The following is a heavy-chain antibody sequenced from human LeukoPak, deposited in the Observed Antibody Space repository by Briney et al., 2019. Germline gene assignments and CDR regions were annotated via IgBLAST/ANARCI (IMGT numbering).Heavy chain of an antibody. J-gene: IGHJ4*02. CDR1: GGSISSFY. V-gene: IGHV4-59*01. Sequence: PSGTLSLTCTVSGGSISSFYWSWIRQPPGKGLEWIGYMSYSGSTNYNSTLKSRVTISLDTSKNQFSLKLNSVTAADTAVYYCARGYCRGGSCYRTFFDQWGQGTLVTVSS. CDR2: MSYSGST. D-gene: IGHD2-15*01. CDR3: ARGYCRGGSCYRTFFDQ.